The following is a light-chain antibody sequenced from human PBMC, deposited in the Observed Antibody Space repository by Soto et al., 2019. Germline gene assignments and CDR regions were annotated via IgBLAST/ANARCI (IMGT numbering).Light chain of an antibody. Sequence: EIVLTQSPATLSLSPGERATLPCRASQSVSSYLAWYQQKPGQAPRLLIYDASNRATGIPARFSGSGSGTDFTLTISSLEPEHFAVYYCQQRSNWPLTFGGGTKVDIK. CDR3: QQRSNWPLT. J-gene: IGKJ4*01. CDR1: QSVSSY. V-gene: IGKV3-11*01. CDR2: DAS.